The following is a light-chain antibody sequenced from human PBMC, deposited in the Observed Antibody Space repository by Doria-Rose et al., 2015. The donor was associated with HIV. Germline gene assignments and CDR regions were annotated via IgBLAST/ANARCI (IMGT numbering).Light chain of an antibody. CDR1: QSFSSTY. CDR3: LQYGTSWT. V-gene: IGKV3-20*01. Sequence: EIVLTQSPGTLSLSPGERATLSCRASQSFSSTYLAWYQQKPGQAHSLLIYDGSTRATGIPDRFSASGSGTDFTLTINRLEPEDFAPYYCLQYGTSWTFGQGTRVEI. J-gene: IGKJ1*01. CDR2: DGS.